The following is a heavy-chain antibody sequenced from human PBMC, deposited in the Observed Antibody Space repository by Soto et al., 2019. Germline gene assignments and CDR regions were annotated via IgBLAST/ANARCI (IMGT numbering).Heavy chain of an antibody. CDR2: IYYSGST. CDR1: GGSISSSSYY. V-gene: IGHV4-39*01. Sequence: PSETLSLTCTVPGGSISSSSYYWGWIRQPPGKGLEWIGSIYYSGSTYYNPSLKSRVTISVDTSKNQFSLKLSSVTAADTAVYYCARLVGPEITMIVVPDAFDIWGQGTMVTVSS. J-gene: IGHJ3*02. D-gene: IGHD3-22*01. CDR3: ARLVGPEITMIVVPDAFDI.